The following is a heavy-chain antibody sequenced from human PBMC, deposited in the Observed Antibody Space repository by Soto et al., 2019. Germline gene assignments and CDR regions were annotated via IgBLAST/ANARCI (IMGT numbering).Heavy chain of an antibody. CDR2: ISGSGGST. Sequence: EVQLLESGGGLVQPGGSLRLSCAASGFTLSSYAMNWVRQAPGKGLEWVSAISGSGGSTYYADSVKGRFSISRDNSKNTLYLQMSSLRAEDTAVYYCAKTLYYYDTSGYQWGQGTLVTVSS. D-gene: IGHD3-22*01. CDR3: AKTLYYYDTSGYQ. V-gene: IGHV3-23*01. J-gene: IGHJ4*02. CDR1: GFTLSSYA.